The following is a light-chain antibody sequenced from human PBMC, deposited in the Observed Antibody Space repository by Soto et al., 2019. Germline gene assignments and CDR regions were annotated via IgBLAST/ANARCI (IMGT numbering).Light chain of an antibody. Sequence: QSVLTQPRSVSGSPGQSVTISCTGTSSAVGVHKFVSWYQLHPGRTPKLIIFDVSKRPSGVPDRFSGSNSGNTASLTISGLQTEDEADYYCSSYTSKSSLIFGGGTKLTVL. CDR1: SSAVGVHKF. V-gene: IGLV2-11*01. CDR2: DVS. CDR3: SSYTSKSSLI. J-gene: IGLJ2*01.